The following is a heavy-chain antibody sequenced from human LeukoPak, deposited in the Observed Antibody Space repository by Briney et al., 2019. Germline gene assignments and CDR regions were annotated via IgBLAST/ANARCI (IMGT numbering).Heavy chain of an antibody. Sequence: GGSLRLSCAASGFTFSSYAMSWVRQAPGKGLEWVSAISGSGGSTYYADSVKGRFTISRDNSKNTLYLQMNSLRAEDTAVYYCAKDHYYGSGSPDYYYYGMDVWGQGTTVTVSS. CDR3: AKDHYYGSGSPDYYYYGMDV. D-gene: IGHD3-10*01. CDR1: GFTFSSYA. V-gene: IGHV3-23*01. J-gene: IGHJ6*02. CDR2: ISGSGGST.